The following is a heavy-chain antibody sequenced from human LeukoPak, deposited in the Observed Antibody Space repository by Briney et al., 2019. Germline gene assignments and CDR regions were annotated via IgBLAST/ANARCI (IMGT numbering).Heavy chain of an antibody. Sequence: PGGSLTLSRASTGFILSSYAMSWLRQAPGKGLEWVSAINGSSGSTYYADSVKRRFTIHRDSTKNTLYLQMNSLRAEDTAVYYCANEYDYGDYFDYWGQGTLVTVSS. CDR2: INGSSGST. V-gene: IGHV3-23*01. CDR1: GFILSSYA. D-gene: IGHD4-17*01. J-gene: IGHJ4*02. CDR3: ANEYDYGDYFDY.